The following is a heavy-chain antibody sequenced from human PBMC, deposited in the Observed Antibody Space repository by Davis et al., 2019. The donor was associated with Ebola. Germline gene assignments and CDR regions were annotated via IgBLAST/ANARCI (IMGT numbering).Heavy chain of an antibody. CDR2: ITSGNSI. V-gene: IGHV3-21*01. J-gene: IGHJ4*02. CDR1: GFTFSGHS. D-gene: IGHD6-19*01. Sequence: GESLKISCAASGFTFSGHSMNWVRQAPGKGLEWVSSITSGNSIYYADSLKGRFTISRDNAKNSLYLQLNRLRPEDTALYYCARAPAGRWQWPGTACDYWGQGTLVTVSS. CDR3: ARAPAGRWQWPGTACDY.